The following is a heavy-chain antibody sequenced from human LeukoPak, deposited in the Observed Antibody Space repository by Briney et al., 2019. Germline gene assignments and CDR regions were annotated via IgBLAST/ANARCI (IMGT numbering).Heavy chain of an antibody. D-gene: IGHD1-1*01. J-gene: IGHJ2*01. CDR1: GDSVSNNRAA. CDR2: TYYRSKWYN. Sequence: SQTLSLTCAISGDSVSNNRAAWNWLRQSPSRGLEWLGRTYYRSKWYNDYAVSVKSRITINPDTSKNQFSLQLNSVTPEDAAVYYCARDAGDQAYRYFDLWARGILVTVSS. V-gene: IGHV6-1*01. CDR3: ARDAGDQAYRYFDL.